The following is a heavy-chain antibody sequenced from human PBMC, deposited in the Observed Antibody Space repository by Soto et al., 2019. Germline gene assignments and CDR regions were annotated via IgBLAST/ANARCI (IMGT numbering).Heavy chain of an antibody. Sequence: LSLTCAVSGGSISRSNWWSWVRQPPGKGLEWIGEIYHGGSTNYHPSLKSRVTISVDKSKNQFSLKLTSLTAADTAVYYCARSITFDWLFFDNWGQGTLVTV. CDR1: GGSISRSNW. D-gene: IGHD3-9*01. V-gene: IGHV4-4*02. CDR3: ARSITFDWLFFDN. J-gene: IGHJ4*02. CDR2: IYHGGST.